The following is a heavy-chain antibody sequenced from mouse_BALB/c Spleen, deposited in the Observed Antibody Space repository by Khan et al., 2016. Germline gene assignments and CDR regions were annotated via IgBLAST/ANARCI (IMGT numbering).Heavy chain of an antibody. CDR2: FYPGSGSI. CDR1: GYTFTEYI. V-gene: IGHV1-62-2*01. J-gene: IGHJ2*01. D-gene: IGHD1-1*02. CDR3: SRLEGSTMSTAVACDY. Sequence: VQLQQSGAELGKPGASVKLSCKASGYTFTEYIIHWVKQRSGQGLEWIGWFYPGSGSIKYNEKFKDKATLTADKSSSTVYMELSRLTSEASAFYFCSRLEGSTMSTAVACDYWGQGTTLTVSS.